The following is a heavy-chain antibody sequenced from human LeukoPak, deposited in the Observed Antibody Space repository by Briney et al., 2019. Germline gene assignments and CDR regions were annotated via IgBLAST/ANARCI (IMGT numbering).Heavy chain of an antibody. D-gene: IGHD3-22*01. CDR3: ARGESSGSNWFDP. J-gene: IGHJ5*02. CDR1: GGSINSYY. V-gene: IGHV4-59*01. CDR2: IYYSGST. Sequence: SETLSLTCSVSGGSINSYYWSWIRQPPGKGLEWIGYIYYSGSTNYNPSLKSRVTISVDTSKNQFSLKLSSVTAADTAVYYCARGESSGSNWFDPWGQGTLVTVSS.